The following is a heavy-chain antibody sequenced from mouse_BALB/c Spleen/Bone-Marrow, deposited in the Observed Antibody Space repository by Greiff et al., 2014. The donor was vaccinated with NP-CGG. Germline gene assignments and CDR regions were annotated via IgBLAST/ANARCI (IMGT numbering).Heavy chain of an antibody. CDR2: NHYSGNT. D-gene: IGHD1-1*01. CDR3: ATEVYCGSNSFDY. CDR1: GYSITSGYR. J-gene: IGHJ2*01. V-gene: IGHV3-1*02. Sequence: VQLKESGPDLVKPSQSLSLTCTVTGYSITSGYRWQWIRQFPGDKLEWMDYNHYSGNTSYNPSLKSRISITLDTSKNQFFLQLNSVTTEDTATYYCATEVYCGSNSFDYWGQGTTVTVSS.